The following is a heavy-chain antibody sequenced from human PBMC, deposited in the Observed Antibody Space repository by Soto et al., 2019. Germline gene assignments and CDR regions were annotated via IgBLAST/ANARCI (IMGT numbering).Heavy chain of an antibody. J-gene: IGHJ1*01. CDR1: GFTFDDYA. CDR2: IRWNSGSI. D-gene: IGHD6-19*01. Sequence: EVQLVESGGGLVQPGRSLRLSCAASGFTFDDYAMHWVRQAPGKGLEWVSGIRWNSGSIGYADSVKGRFTISRDNAKNSLYLQMNSLRAEDTALYYCAKDHIAVAGTGYFQHWGQGTLVTVSS. V-gene: IGHV3-9*01. CDR3: AKDHIAVAGTGYFQH.